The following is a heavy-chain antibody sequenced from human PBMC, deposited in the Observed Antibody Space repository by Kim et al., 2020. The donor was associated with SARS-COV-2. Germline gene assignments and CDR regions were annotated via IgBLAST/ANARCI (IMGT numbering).Heavy chain of an antibody. Sequence: SETLSLTCAVYGGSFSGYYWSWIRQPPGKGLEWIGEINHSGSTNYNPSLKSRVTISVDTSKNQFSLKLSSVTAADTAVYYCARDNNYWYFDLWGRGTLVT. CDR2: INHSGST. CDR1: GGSFSGYY. V-gene: IGHV4-34*01. CDR3: ARDNNYWYFDL. D-gene: IGHD1-20*01. J-gene: IGHJ2*01.